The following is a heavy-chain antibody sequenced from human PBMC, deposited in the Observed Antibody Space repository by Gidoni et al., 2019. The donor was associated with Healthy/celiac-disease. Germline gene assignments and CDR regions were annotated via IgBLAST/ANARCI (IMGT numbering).Heavy chain of an antibody. J-gene: IGHJ4*02. Sequence: QLQLQESGPGLVKPSETLSLTCTVSGGSISSSSYYWGWIRQPPGKGLEWIGSIYYSGSTYYNPSLKSRVTISVDTSKNQFSLKLSSVTAADTAVYYCASTPGVIPSGSFFDYWGQGTLVTVSS. CDR2: IYYSGST. V-gene: IGHV4-39*01. CDR1: GGSISSSSYY. CDR3: ASTPGVIPSGSFFDY. D-gene: IGHD1-26*01.